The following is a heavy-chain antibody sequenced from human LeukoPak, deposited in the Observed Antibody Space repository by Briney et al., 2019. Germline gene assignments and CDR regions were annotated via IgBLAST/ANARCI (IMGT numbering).Heavy chain of an antibody. D-gene: IGHD3-10*01. CDR2: IWYDGSNK. CDR1: GFTFSSYG. Sequence: GGALRLSCAASGFTFSSYGMHWVRQAPGKGLEWVAVIWYDGSNKYYADSVKGRFTISRDNSKNTLYLQMNSLRAEDTAVYYRARDLFKAMVRGGGGFDPWGQGTLVTVSS. V-gene: IGHV3-33*01. CDR3: ARDLFKAMVRGGGGFDP. J-gene: IGHJ5*02.